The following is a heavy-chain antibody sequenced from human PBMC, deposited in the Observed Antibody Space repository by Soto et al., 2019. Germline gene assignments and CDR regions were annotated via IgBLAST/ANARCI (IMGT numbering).Heavy chain of an antibody. D-gene: IGHD4-17*01. V-gene: IGHV1-8*01. Sequence: QVQLVQSGAEVKKPGASVKVSCKASGYTFTSYDINWVRQATGQGLEWMGWMNPNSGNTGNAQKFQGRVTMTRNTSISTAYMELSSLRSEDTAVYYCARTSTVTRYNWFDPWGQGTLVTVSS. CDR2: MNPNSGNT. J-gene: IGHJ5*02. CDR3: ARTSTVTRYNWFDP. CDR1: GYTFTSYD.